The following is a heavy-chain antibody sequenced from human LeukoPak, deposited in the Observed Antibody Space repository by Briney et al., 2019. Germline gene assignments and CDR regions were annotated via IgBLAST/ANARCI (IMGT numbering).Heavy chain of an antibody. Sequence: SETLSLTCAVYGGSFSGYYWSWIRQPPGKGLEWIGEINHSGSTNYKPSLKSRVTISGATSKCQFSLKINSLTAADTAVYYCARSYRAHQTFYSSHFFDYWGQGTLVTVSS. CDR3: ARSYRAHQTFYSSHFFDY. D-gene: IGHD5-18*01. CDR1: GGSFSGYY. J-gene: IGHJ4*02. CDR2: INHSGST. V-gene: IGHV4-34*01.